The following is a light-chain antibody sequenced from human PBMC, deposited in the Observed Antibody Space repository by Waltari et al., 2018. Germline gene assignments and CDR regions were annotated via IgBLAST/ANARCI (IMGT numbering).Light chain of an antibody. CDR1: QAISNY. Sequence: DIQMTQSPSSLSAFVGDSVIITCRSSQAISNYVAWFQQKPGKAPKSLISAASSLQSGVPSKFSGSGSGTDFALTISSLQPEDFATYYCQQYYIVPYTFGQGTELEI. CDR3: QQYYIVPYT. V-gene: IGKV1-16*02. CDR2: AAS. J-gene: IGKJ2*01.